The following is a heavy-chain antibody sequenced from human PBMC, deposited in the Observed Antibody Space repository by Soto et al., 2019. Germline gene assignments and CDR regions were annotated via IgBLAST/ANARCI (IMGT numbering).Heavy chain of an antibody. CDR1: GFTFSTFE. J-gene: IGHJ4*02. V-gene: IGHV3-48*03. CDR2: ITTSGNTI. CDR3: SKAASDDSIDY. Sequence: GGSLRLSCAASGFTFSTFEMNWVRQAPGKGPEWDSYITTSGNTIFYADSVKGRFTISRDNAKNSLYLQMNSLRAEDTALYCCSKAASDDSIDYWGQGTLVTVSS. D-gene: IGHD2-21*01.